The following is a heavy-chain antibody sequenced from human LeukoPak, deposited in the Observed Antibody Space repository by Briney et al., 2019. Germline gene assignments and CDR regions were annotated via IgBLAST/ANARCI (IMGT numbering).Heavy chain of an antibody. CDR3: ATGGYSSGWYPDAFDI. V-gene: IGHV4-59*12. J-gene: IGHJ3*02. CDR1: GGSISSYY. D-gene: IGHD6-19*01. Sequence: PSETLSLTCTVSGGSISSYYWSWIRQPPGKGLEWIGYIYYSGSTNYNPSLKSRVTISVDTYKNQFSLKLSSVTAADTAVYYCATGGYSSGWYPDAFDIWGQGTMVTVSS. CDR2: IYYSGST.